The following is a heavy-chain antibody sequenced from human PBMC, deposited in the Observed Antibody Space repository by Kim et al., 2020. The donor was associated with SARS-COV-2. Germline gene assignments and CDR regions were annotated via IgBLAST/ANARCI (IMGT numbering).Heavy chain of an antibody. V-gene: IGHV4-61*01. D-gene: IGHD1-20*01. J-gene: IGHJ6*01. CDR2: IYYSGST. CDR1: GGSVSSGSYY. Sequence: SETLSLTCTVSGGSVSSGSYYWSWIRQPPGKGLEWIGYIYYSGSTNYNPSLKSRVTISVDTSKNQFSLKLSSVTAADTAVYYCARDHSYNWNGYYYYGM. CDR3: ARDHSYNWNGYYYYGM.